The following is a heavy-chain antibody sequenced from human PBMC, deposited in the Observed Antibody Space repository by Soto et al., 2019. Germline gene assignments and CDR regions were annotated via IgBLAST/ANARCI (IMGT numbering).Heavy chain of an antibody. D-gene: IGHD3-10*01. CDR3: XKGRGQTWHFDY. J-gene: IGHJ4*02. CDR2: ISGSGGTA. V-gene: IGHV3-23*01. CDR1: GFTFSSYA. Sequence: EVQLLESGGGSVQPGGSLRLSCAASGFTFSSYAMHWVRRPPGKGLEWVSSISGSGGTAYYADSVKGRFSISRDSLVXXXXXXXXXXXXXXXXXXXXXKGRGQTWHFDYWGQGTLVTVSP.